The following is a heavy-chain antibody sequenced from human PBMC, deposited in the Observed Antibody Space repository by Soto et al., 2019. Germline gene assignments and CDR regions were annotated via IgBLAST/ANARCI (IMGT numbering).Heavy chain of an antibody. V-gene: IGHV3-7*04. D-gene: IGHD3-22*01. Sequence: GGSRRLSCAASGFTFSTYWMSWVRQAPGKGLQWVANIKPDGGEKWYVDSVRGRFTISRDNFKNSLYLQMNNVRAEDTAVYYCARGDFYDSSGPFSDAFDIWGQGTMVTVSS. CDR1: GFTFSTYW. CDR2: IKPDGGEK. CDR3: ARGDFYDSSGPFSDAFDI. J-gene: IGHJ3*02.